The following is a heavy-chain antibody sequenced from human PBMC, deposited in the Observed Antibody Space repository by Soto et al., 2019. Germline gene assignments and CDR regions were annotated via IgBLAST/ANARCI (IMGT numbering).Heavy chain of an antibody. V-gene: IGHV3-30*18. CDR1: GFTFSSYG. D-gene: IGHD4-17*01. J-gene: IGHJ6*02. CDR3: AKILHLGDYAYYYYGMDV. Sequence: QVQLVESGGGVVQPGRSLRLSCAASGFTFSSYGMHCVRQAPSKGLEWVAVISYDGSNKYYADSVKGRFTISRDNSKNTLYLQMNSLWAEDTAVYYCAKILHLGDYAYYYYGMDVWGQGTMVTVSS. CDR2: ISYDGSNK.